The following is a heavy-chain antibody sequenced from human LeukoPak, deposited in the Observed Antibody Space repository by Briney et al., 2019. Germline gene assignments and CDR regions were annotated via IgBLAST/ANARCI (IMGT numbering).Heavy chain of an antibody. CDR2: IKQDGSEK. V-gene: IGHV3-7*01. D-gene: IGHD3-3*01. J-gene: IGHJ4*02. CDR1: GFTFSSYW. CDR3: ATDDWGYYFWSGYISMFDY. Sequence: GGSLRLSCAASGFTFSSYWMSWVRQAPGKGVEWVANIKQDGSEKYYVDSVKGRFTISGDNAKNSLYLQMTSLRAEDTAVYYCATDDWGYYFWSGYISMFDYWGQGTLVTVSS.